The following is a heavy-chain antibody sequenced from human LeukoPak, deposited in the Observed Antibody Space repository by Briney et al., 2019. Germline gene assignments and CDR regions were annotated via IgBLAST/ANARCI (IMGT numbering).Heavy chain of an antibody. CDR1: GGSISSSSYY. V-gene: IGHV4-39*01. J-gene: IGHJ6*03. Sequence: SETLSPTCTVSGGSISSSSYYWGWIRQPPGKGLEWIGSIYYSGSTYYNPSLKSRVTISVDTSKNQFSLKLSSVTAADTAVYYCAIGDSYCYYMDVWGKGTTVTVSS. CDR2: IYYSGST. D-gene: IGHD2-15*01. CDR3: AIGDSYCYYMDV.